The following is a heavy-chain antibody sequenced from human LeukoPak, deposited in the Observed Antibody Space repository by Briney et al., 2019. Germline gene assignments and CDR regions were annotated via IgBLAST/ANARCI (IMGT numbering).Heavy chain of an antibody. CDR1: GFTFSSYS. CDR2: ISSSSSYI. D-gene: IGHD1-26*01. Sequence: GGSLRLSCAASGFTFSSYSMNWVRQAPGKGLEWVSSISSSSSYIYYADSVKGRFTISRDNAKNSLYLQMNSLRAEDTAVYYCARVQRVGATFDAFDIWGQGTMVTVSS. CDR3: ARVQRVGATFDAFDI. J-gene: IGHJ3*02. V-gene: IGHV3-21*01.